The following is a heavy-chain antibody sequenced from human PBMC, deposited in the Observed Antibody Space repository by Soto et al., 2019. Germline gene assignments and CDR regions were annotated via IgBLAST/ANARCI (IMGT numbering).Heavy chain of an antibody. Sequence: QVQLVQSGAEVKKPGASVKVSCKASGYTFTSYGISWVRQAPGQGLEWMGRISAYNGNTNYAQKLEGRFTMSPDTSTSTAYKYLTILRSDDTAVYYCARDRGYNWNYGWFDPWGQGTLVIVSS. CDR2: ISAYNGNT. CDR3: ARDRGYNWNYGWFDP. V-gene: IGHV1-18*01. CDR1: GYTFTSYG. D-gene: IGHD1-7*01. J-gene: IGHJ5*02.